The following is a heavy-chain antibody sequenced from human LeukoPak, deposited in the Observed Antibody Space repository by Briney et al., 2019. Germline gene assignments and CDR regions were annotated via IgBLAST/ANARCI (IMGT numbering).Heavy chain of an antibody. V-gene: IGHV3-43*02. CDR3: AKGRTDIVVVVAATGWFDP. J-gene: IGHJ5*02. CDR2: ISGDGGST. Sequence: GGSLRLSCAASGFTFSSYWMHWVRQAPGKGLEWVSLISGDGGSTYYADSVKGRFTISRDNSKNSLYLQMNSLRTEDTALYYCAKGRTDIVVVVAATGWFDPWGQGTLVTVSS. CDR1: GFTFSSYW. D-gene: IGHD2-15*01.